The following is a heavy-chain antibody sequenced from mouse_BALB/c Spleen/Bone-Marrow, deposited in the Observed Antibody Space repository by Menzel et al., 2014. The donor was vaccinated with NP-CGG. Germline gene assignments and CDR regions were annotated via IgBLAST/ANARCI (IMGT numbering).Heavy chain of an antibody. Sequence: VQLKESGGGLVQPKGSLKLSCAASGFTFNTYGMHWVCQAPGKGLEWIARIRSKSNDYATYYADSVKDRFIISRDDSQSMLYLQMNNLKTEDTAMYYCVRDSDYGYYSMDYWGQGTSVTVSS. CDR1: GFTFNTYG. D-gene: IGHD2-4*01. J-gene: IGHJ4*01. CDR2: IRSKSNDYAT. V-gene: IGHV10-3*03. CDR3: VRDSDYGYYSMDY.